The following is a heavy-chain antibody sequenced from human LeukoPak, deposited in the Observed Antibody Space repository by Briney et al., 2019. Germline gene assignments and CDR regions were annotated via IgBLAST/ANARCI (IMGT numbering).Heavy chain of an antibody. CDR3: ARSRKVAGPFDY. V-gene: IGHV4-59*01. Sequence: SETLSLTCTVSDGSISSYYWSWIRQPPGKGLEWIGYIYYSGSTNYNPSLKSRVTISVDTSKNQFSLKLSSVTAADTAVYYCARSRKVAGPFDYWGQGTLVTVSS. J-gene: IGHJ4*02. D-gene: IGHD6-19*01. CDR1: DGSISSYY. CDR2: IYYSGST.